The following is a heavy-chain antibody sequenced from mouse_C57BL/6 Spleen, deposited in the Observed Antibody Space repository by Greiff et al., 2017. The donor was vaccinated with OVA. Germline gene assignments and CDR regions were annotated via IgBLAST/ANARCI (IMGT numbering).Heavy chain of an antibody. CDR3: ARRGSYYSNPYSYFDV. Sequence: VQLQQSGPELVKPGASVKISCKASGYSFTSYYIHWVKQRPGQGLEWIGWIYPGSGNTKYNEKFKGKATLTADTSSSTAYMQLSSLTSEDSAVYYCARRGSYYSNPYSYFDVWGTGTTVTVSS. CDR2: IYPGSGNT. V-gene: IGHV1-66*01. J-gene: IGHJ1*03. CDR1: GYSFTSYY. D-gene: IGHD2-5*01.